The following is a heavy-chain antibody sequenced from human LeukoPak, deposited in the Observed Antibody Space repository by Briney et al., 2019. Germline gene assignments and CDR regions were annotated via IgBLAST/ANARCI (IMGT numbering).Heavy chain of an antibody. CDR1: GFTFSDYC. J-gene: IGHJ4*02. Sequence: GGSLRLSCAASGFTFSDYCMSWIRQAPGKGLEWVSYISSSGSTIYYADSVKGRFTISRDNAKNSLYLQMNSLRAEDTAVYYCARHPYSSGWYFVLWGQGTLVTVSS. CDR3: ARHPYSSGWYFVL. D-gene: IGHD6-19*01. CDR2: ISSSGSTI. V-gene: IGHV3-11*01.